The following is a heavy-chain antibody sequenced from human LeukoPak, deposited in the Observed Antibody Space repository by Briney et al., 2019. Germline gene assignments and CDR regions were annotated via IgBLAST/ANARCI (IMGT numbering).Heavy chain of an antibody. V-gene: IGHV3-23*01. CDR1: GFTFSSYA. CDR3: AKDSPRFLEWLLWVDY. CDR2: ISGSGGST. J-gene: IGHJ4*02. Sequence: PGGSLRLSCAAPGFTFSSYAMSWVRQAPGKGLEWVSAISGSGGSTYYADSVKGRFTISRDNSKNTLYLQMNSLRAEDTAVYYCAKDSPRFLEWLLWVDYWGQGTLVTVSS. D-gene: IGHD3-3*01.